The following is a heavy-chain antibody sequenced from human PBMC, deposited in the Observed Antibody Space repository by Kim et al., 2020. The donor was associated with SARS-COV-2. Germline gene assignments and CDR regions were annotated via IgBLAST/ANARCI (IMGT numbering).Heavy chain of an antibody. CDR2: IKQHGNEK. CDR3: ARYNSRNYGMDV. D-gene: IGHD6-13*01. V-gene: IGHV3-7*03. J-gene: IGHJ6*02. Sequence: GGSLRLSCAVSGFTFSNYWMSWVRQAPGEGLEWVANIKQHGNEKHYVDSVKGRFTISGDNAKKSLYLQMNSLRAEDTAVYYCARYNSRNYGMDVWGQGTTVTVSS. CDR1: GFTFSNYW.